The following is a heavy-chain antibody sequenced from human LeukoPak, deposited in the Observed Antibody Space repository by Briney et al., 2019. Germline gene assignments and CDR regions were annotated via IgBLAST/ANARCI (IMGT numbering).Heavy chain of an antibody. CDR2: IYYSGST. V-gene: IGHV4-59*01. D-gene: IGHD3-22*01. J-gene: IGHJ4*02. Sequence: SETLSLTCTVSGGSISSYYWSWIRQPPGKGLEWIGYIYYSGSTNYNPSLKSRVTISVDTSKNQFSLKLSSVTAADTVVYYCARYDSSGYYSYFDYWGQGTLVTVSS. CDR3: ARYDSSGYYSYFDY. CDR1: GGSISSYY.